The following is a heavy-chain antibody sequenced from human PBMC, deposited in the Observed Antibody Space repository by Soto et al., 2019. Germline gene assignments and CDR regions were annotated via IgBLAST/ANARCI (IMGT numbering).Heavy chain of an antibody. CDR1: GGSFSGYY. D-gene: IGHD5-18*01. Sequence: SETLSLTCAVYGGSFSGYYWSWIRQPPGKGLDWIGEINHRGSTNYNPSLKSRATISVDTSKNQSSLKLSSVTAADTALYYCARGRIQLWLYYFDYWGQGTLVTVSS. V-gene: IGHV4-34*01. CDR2: INHRGST. CDR3: ARGRIQLWLYYFDY. J-gene: IGHJ4*02.